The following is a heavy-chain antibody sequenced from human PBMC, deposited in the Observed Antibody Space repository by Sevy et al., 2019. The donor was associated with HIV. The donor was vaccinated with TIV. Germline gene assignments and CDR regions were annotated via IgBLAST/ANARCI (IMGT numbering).Heavy chain of an antibody. CDR2: IYAGGST. V-gene: IGHV3-53*01. D-gene: IGHD3-22*01. Sequence: GGSLRLSCAASGFTVSSNYMSWVRQAPGKGLEWVSVIYAGGSTYYEGSVKGRFTISRDNSKNTLYLQMNSLIAEDTAVYYCATHASDYDSTGYLERDAFDIWGQGTMVTVSS. CDR3: ATHASDYDSTGYLERDAFDI. J-gene: IGHJ3*02. CDR1: GFTVSSNY.